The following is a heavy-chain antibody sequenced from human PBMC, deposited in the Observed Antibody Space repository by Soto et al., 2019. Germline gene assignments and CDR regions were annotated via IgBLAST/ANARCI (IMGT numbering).Heavy chain of an antibody. CDR1: GYTFTSYY. CDR2: INPSGGST. Sequence: ASVKVSCKASGYTFTSYYMHWVRQAPGRGLEWMGIINPSGGSTSYAQKFQGRVTMTGDTSTSTVYMELSSLRSEDTAVYYCARNLDIVVAFYYGMDVWGQGTTVTVSS. J-gene: IGHJ6*02. V-gene: IGHV1-46*01. D-gene: IGHD2-2*01. CDR3: ARNLDIVVAFYYGMDV.